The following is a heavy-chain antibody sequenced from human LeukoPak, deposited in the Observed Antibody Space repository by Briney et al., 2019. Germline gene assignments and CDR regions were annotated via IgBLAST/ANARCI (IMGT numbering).Heavy chain of an antibody. D-gene: IGHD3-10*01. J-gene: IGHJ5*02. CDR2: INPKSGDT. V-gene: IGHV1-2*02. CDR1: GYTFSGYY. CDR3: ARVGERITTVRGVIIWFDP. Sequence: ASVKVSCKTSGYTFSGYYIHWVRQGPGQGLEWMGWINPKSGDTNYAQKFQGRVTMTRDTSISTAYMELSRLRSDDTAVYYCARVGERITTVRGVIIWFDPWGQGTLVTVSS.